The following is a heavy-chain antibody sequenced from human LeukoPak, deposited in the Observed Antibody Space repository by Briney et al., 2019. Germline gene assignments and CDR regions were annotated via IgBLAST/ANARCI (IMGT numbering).Heavy chain of an antibody. CDR3: ARAYHDDYVWGTFVGYYYGMDV. D-gene: IGHD3-16*01. CDR2: ISSSSSTI. Sequence: PGGSLRLSCAASGFTFSSYSMNWVRQAPGKGLEWVSYISSSSSTIYYADSVKGRFTISRDNAKNSLYLQMNSLRAEDTAVYYCARAYHDDYVWGTFVGYYYGMDVWGQGTTVTVSS. V-gene: IGHV3-48*04. J-gene: IGHJ6*02. CDR1: GFTFSSYS.